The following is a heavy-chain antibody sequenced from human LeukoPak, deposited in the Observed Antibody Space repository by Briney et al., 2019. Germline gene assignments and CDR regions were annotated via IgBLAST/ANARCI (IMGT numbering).Heavy chain of an antibody. D-gene: IGHD3-10*01. V-gene: IGHV4-39*01. Sequence: SETLSLTCTVSGGSISSTNYYWGWIRQPPGKGLEWIGSIYFSGSTYYNPSLKSRVTISVDTSKNQFSLKLSSVAAADTAVYYCAKRAGQYYYGSGSYFPLPNDAFDIWGQGTMVTVSS. CDR3: AKRAGQYYYGSGSYFPLPNDAFDI. CDR2: IYFSGST. CDR1: GGSISSTNYY. J-gene: IGHJ3*02.